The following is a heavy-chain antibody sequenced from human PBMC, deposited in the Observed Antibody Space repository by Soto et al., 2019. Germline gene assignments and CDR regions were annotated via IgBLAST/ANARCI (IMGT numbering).Heavy chain of an antibody. CDR2: MYSVGTA. CDR1: GFSVSDNY. D-gene: IGHD2-21*01. Sequence: EVRLVETGGGLIQPGGSLRLSCAVSGFSVSDNYMYWVRQAPGKGLEWVSLMYSVGTARYADSVRGRFTISRDKSKNTLYLQMNSLREEDTAVYHCARKTDSGGDGGFWGQGTLVTVSS. V-gene: IGHV3-53*02. CDR3: ARKTDSGGDGGF. J-gene: IGHJ4*02.